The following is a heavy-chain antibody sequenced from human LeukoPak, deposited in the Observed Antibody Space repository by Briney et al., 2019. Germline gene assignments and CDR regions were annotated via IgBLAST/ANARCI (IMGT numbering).Heavy chain of an antibody. Sequence: GGSLRLSCAASGFSFSDYHMNWIRQAPGKGLEWLSYISPGGETIYFADSLKGRFTISRDSAKNSLYLQMNSLTVDDTAMHYCAIGRDIAVAGPGGYFDHWGQGTLVTVSS. CDR2: ISPGGETI. V-gene: IGHV3-11*01. J-gene: IGHJ4*02. CDR3: AIGRDIAVAGPGGYFDH. D-gene: IGHD6-19*01. CDR1: GFSFSDYH.